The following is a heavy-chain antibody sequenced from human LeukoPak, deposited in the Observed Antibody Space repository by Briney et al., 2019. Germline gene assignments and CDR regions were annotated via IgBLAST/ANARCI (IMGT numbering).Heavy chain of an antibody. Sequence: ASVKVSCKASGYTFTSYGISWVRQAPAQGLEWMGWINPNSGGTNYAQKFQGRVTMTRDTSISTAYMELSRLRSDDTAVYYCARAETWWWPHYWGQGTLVTVSS. J-gene: IGHJ4*02. D-gene: IGHD2-8*02. CDR3: ARAETWWWPHY. CDR1: GYTFTSYG. CDR2: INPNSGGT. V-gene: IGHV1-2*02.